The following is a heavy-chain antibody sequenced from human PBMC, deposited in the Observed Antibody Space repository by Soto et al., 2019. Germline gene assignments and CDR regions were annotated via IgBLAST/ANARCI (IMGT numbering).Heavy chain of an antibody. D-gene: IGHD3-16*01. Sequence: SETLSLTCTVSGGSISSYYWSWIRQPPGKGLGWIGYIYYSGSTNYNPSLKSRVTISVDTSKNQFSLKLSLKLSSVTAADTAVYYCARRWGDYFDYWGEGTLVTVSS. J-gene: IGHJ4*02. CDR1: GGSISSYY. V-gene: IGHV4-59*08. CDR3: ARRWGDYFDY. CDR2: IYYSGST.